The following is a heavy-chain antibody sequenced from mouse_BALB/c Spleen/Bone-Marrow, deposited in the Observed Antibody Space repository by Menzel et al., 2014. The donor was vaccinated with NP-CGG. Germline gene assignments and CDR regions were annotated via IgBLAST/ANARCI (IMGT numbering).Heavy chain of an antibody. CDR3: ARDRNYDINWYFDV. CDR2: IRNKANGYTT. D-gene: IGHD1-1*01. CDR1: GFTFTDYY. V-gene: IGHV7-3*02. J-gene: IGHJ1*01. Sequence: EVKLVESGGGLVQPGGSLRLSCATSGFTFTDYYMSWVRQPPGKALEWLGFIRNKANGYTTEYSASVKGRFTISRDNSQSILYLQMNILRTEDSATYYCARDRNYDINWYFDVWGVGTTVTVSS.